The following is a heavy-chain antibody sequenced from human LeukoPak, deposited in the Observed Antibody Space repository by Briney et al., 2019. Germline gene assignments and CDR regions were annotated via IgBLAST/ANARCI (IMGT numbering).Heavy chain of an antibody. V-gene: IGHV3-33*08. J-gene: IGHJ4*02. CDR3: ARVGPSGEYGVDY. CDR1: GFTFSSYG. Sequence: PGGSLRLSCAASGFTFSSYGMHWVRQAPGKGLEWVSIIWYDGVRKYYVESVKGRFTISRDNSKNTLILQMDSLRVEDTAVYYCARVGPSGEYGVDYWGQGTRVTVSS. D-gene: IGHD4/OR15-4a*01. CDR2: IWYDGVRK.